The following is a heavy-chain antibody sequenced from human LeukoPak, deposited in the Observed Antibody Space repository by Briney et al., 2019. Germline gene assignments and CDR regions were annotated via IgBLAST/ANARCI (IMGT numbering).Heavy chain of an antibody. D-gene: IGHD1-1*01. V-gene: IGHV4-59*08. CDR2: VYYSGNT. CDR1: GGSMSSHF. J-gene: IGHJ5*02. Sequence: SETLSLTCSVSGGSMSSHFWTWIRQPPGKGLQWIGYVYYSGNTNYNPSLRSRATMSLDRSKNQFSLKLTSVTAADTAVYYCARVPGGALNWFDPWGQGTLVTVSS. CDR3: ARVPGGALNWFDP.